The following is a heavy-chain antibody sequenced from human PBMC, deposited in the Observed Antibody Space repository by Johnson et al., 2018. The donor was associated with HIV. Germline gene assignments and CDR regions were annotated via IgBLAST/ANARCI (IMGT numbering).Heavy chain of an antibody. J-gene: IGHJ3*02. D-gene: IGHD6-6*01. V-gene: IGHV3-30-3*01. CDR1: GFTFSSYA. CDR3: AGWGYSSSPLDAFDI. CDR2: ISYDGSNT. Sequence: QVQLVESGGGVVRPGGSLRLSCAASGFTFSSYAMHWVRQAPGKGLEWVAVISYDGSNTYYADSVKGRFTISSDNSKNTLYLQMNSLRAEDTAVYYCAGWGYSSSPLDAFDIWGQGTMVTVSS.